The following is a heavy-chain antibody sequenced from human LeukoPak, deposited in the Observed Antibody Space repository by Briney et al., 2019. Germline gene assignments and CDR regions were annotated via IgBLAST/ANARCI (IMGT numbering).Heavy chain of an antibody. CDR2: IYSGGST. V-gene: IGHV3-53*01. J-gene: IGHJ4*02. Sequence: PGGSLRLSCAASGFTVSSNYMSWVRQAPGKGLDWVSVIYSGGSTYYADSVKGRFTISRDNSKNTLYLQMNSLRAEDTAVYYCARVGSSSGWYYFDYWGQGTLVTVSS. CDR3: ARVGSSSGWYYFDY. D-gene: IGHD6-19*01. CDR1: GFTVSSNY.